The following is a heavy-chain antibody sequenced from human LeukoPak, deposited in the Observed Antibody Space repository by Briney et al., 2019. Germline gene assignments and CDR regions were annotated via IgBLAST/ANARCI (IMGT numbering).Heavy chain of an antibody. Sequence: GGSLRLSCAASGFTFSNYWVHWVRQAPGKGLAWVARIKSDGTTTSDADSVKGRFTISRDNAKNTLYLQMTSLRADDTALYYCARRGPLGNFDYWGQGTLVTVSS. V-gene: IGHV3-74*01. J-gene: IGHJ4*02. CDR3: ARRGPLGNFDY. CDR1: GFTFSNYW. CDR2: IKSDGTTT. D-gene: IGHD1-14*01.